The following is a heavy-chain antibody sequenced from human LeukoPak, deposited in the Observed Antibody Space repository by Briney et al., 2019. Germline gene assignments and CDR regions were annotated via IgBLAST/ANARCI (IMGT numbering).Heavy chain of an antibody. J-gene: IGHJ4*02. CDR2: INHSGST. CDR3: ARGSSRWLLIFDY. CDR1: GGSFSGYY. Sequence: PSETLSLTCAVYGGSFSGYYWSWIPQPPGKGLEWIGEINHSGSTNYNPSLKSRVTISVDTSKNQFSLKLSSVTAADTAVYYCARGSSRWLLIFDYWGQGTLVTVSS. D-gene: IGHD6-19*01. V-gene: IGHV4-34*01.